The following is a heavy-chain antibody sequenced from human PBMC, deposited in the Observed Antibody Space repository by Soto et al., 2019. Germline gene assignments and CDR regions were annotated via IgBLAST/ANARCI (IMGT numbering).Heavy chain of an antibody. CDR1: GYTFTSYY. J-gene: IGHJ3*02. Sequence: QVQLVQSGAEVKKPGASVKVSCKASGYTFTSYYMHWVRQAPGQGLEWMGIINPSGGSTSYAQKFQGRVXXTXDXXTSTVYMELSSLRSEDTAVYYCAGSIVGATSAFDIWGQGTMVTVSS. V-gene: IGHV1-46*03. D-gene: IGHD1-26*01. CDR2: INPSGGST. CDR3: AGSIVGATSAFDI.